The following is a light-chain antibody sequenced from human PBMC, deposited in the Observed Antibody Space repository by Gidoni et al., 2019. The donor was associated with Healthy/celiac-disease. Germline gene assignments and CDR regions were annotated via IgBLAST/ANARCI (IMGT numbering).Light chain of an antibody. CDR2: DAS. CDR1: QDISNY. V-gene: IGKV1-33*01. CDR3: QQYDTSPTT. J-gene: IGKJ2*01. Sequence: DIQMTQSPSSLSASVGDRVTITCQASQDISNYLNWYQQKPGKAPKLLIYDASNLETGVPSRFSGSGSGTDFTFTISSLQPEDIATYYCQQYDTSPTTFGQGTKLEIK.